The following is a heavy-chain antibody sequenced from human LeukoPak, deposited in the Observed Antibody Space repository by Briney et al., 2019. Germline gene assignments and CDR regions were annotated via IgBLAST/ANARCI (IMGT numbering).Heavy chain of an antibody. CDR2: IYHSGST. Sequence: SETLSLTCAVSGGSISSSNWWSWVRQPPGKGLEWIGEIYHSGSTNYNPSLKSRVTISVDTSKNQFSLKLSSVTAADTAVYYCARVGGGIAAAGRRGFDYWGQGTLVTVSS. V-gene: IGHV4-4*02. CDR1: GGSISSSNW. CDR3: ARVGGGIAAAGRRGFDY. J-gene: IGHJ4*02. D-gene: IGHD6-13*01.